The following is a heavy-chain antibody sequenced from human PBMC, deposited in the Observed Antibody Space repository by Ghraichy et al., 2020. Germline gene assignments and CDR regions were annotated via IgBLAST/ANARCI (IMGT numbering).Heavy chain of an antibody. CDR1: GGSISSSSYY. Sequence: SETLSLTCTVSGGSISSSSYYWGWIRQPPGKGLEWIGRIYYSGSTYYNPSLKIRVTISVDTSKNQFSLKLSSVTAADTAVYYCARSGYSYVGWFDPWGQGTLVTVSS. J-gene: IGHJ5*02. V-gene: IGHV4-39*01. D-gene: IGHD5-18*01. CDR2: IYYSGST. CDR3: ARSGYSYVGWFDP.